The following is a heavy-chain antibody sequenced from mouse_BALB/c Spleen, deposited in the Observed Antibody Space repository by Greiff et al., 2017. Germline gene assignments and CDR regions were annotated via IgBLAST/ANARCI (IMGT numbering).Heavy chain of an antibody. D-gene: IGHD1-1*01. Sequence: VQLQQSGPELVKPGASVKISCKASGYAFSSSWMNWVKQRPGQGLEWIGRIYPGDGDTNYNGKFKGKATLTADKSSSTAYMQLSSLTSVDSAVYFCARGEVNYYGSIAYWGQGTLVTVSA. V-gene: IGHV1-82*01. CDR1: GYAFSSSW. CDR3: ARGEVNYYGSIAY. CDR2: IYPGDGDT. J-gene: IGHJ3*01.